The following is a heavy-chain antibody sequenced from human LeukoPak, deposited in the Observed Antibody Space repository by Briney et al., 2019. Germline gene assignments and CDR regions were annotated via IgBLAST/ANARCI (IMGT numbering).Heavy chain of an antibody. CDR3: AKDVYSSSWYWRGNYYYGMDV. CDR2: ISGDGGST. D-gene: IGHD6-13*01. V-gene: IGHV3-43*02. Sequence: GGSLRLSCAASGFTFSSYAMSWVRQAPGKGLEWVSLISGDGGSTYYADSLKGRFTISRDNSKNSLYLQMNSLRTEDTALYYCAKDVYSSSWYWRGNYYYGMDVWGQGTTVTVSS. J-gene: IGHJ6*02. CDR1: GFTFSSYA.